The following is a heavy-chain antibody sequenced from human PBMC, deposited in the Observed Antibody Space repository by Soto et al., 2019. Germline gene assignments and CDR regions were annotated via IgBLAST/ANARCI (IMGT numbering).Heavy chain of an antibody. CDR2: ISSSGNT. V-gene: IGHV4-59*01. CDR3: ARAPMVLTRSYFDS. Sequence: LSLTCTVSDGSISNFYWSWIRQPPGKGLEWIGYISSSGNTNYNPSPKSRVSISVDTSKNQFSLNLTSVTAADTAVYYCARAPMVLTRSYFDSWGQGTPVTVSS. J-gene: IGHJ4*02. D-gene: IGHD3-22*01. CDR1: DGSISNFY.